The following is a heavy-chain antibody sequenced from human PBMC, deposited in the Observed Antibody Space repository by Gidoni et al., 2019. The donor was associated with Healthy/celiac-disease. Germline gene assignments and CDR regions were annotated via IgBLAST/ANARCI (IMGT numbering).Heavy chain of an antibody. CDR2: ISGSGGST. J-gene: IGHJ2*01. V-gene: IGHV3-23*04. CDR3: ARRYNWYNWYFDL. D-gene: IGHD1-20*01. Sequence: EVQLVESGGGLVQPGGSLRLSCAASGFTFSSYAMSWVRQAPGKGLEWVSAISGSGGSTYYADSVKGRFTISRDNAKNTLYLQMNSLRAEDTAVYYCARRYNWYNWYFDLWGRGTLVTVSS. CDR1: GFTFSSYA.